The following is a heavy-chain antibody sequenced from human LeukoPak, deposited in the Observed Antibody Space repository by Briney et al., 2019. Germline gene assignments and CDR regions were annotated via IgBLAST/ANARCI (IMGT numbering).Heavy chain of an antibody. CDR1: GGSIITDC. V-gene: IGHV4-59*08. Sequence: MASQTLSLTCTVSGGSIITDCWSWIRHPPGKGLEWIGYIYYSGSTNYNPYLKSRVTMSVDTSKNKFSLKLSSVTAADTAVYYCARLSGRYYYDNSGYYGDWGQGTLVTVSS. D-gene: IGHD3-22*01. J-gene: IGHJ4*02. CDR3: ARLSGRYYYDNSGYYGD. CDR2: IYYSGST.